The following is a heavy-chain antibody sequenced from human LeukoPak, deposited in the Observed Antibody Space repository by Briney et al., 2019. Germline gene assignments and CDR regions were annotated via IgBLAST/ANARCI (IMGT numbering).Heavy chain of an antibody. Sequence: GGSLRLSCSASGFTFSSYAMHWVRQAPGKGLEWVSSISSSSSYIYYADSVKGRFTISRDNAKNSLYLQMNSLRAVDTAVYYCARAGGWEGYYFDYWGQGTLVTVSS. V-gene: IGHV3-21*01. J-gene: IGHJ4*02. CDR1: GFTFSSYA. CDR2: ISSSSSYI. D-gene: IGHD6-19*01. CDR3: ARAGGWEGYYFDY.